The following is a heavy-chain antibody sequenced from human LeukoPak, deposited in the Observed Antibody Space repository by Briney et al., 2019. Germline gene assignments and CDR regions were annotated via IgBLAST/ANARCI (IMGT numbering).Heavy chain of an antibody. D-gene: IGHD2-21*02. V-gene: IGHV4-34*01. CDR2: ITYRGSG. J-gene: IGHJ4*02. CDR1: NGFDSYY. CDR3: GVYGGDWRFDF. Sequence: KSSETLSLTCAVYNGFDSYYMTIVRPPPGKGLGWVGGITYRGSGNYNPSLKGRATISINVSQRQFSLSLRSVTAADTATYYCGVYGGDWRFDFWGQGTPITVSS.